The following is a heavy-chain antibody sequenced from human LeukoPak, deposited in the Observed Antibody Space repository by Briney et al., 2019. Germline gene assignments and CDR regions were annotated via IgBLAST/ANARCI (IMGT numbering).Heavy chain of an antibody. CDR2: ISSSGRSI. V-gene: IGHV3-48*01. J-gene: IGHJ5*02. CDR1: GFTFSNYD. Sequence: GGSLRLSCVGSGFTFSNYDMTWVRQAPGKGLEWISYISSSGRSIYYAESVRGRLAISRDNARSSLSLQMAGLTAEDTAVYYCVRGLNFAFDPWGQGTLVTVSS. CDR3: VRGLNFAFDP.